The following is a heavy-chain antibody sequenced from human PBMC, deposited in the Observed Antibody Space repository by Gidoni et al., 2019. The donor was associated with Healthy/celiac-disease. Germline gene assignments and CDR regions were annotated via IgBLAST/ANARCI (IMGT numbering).Heavy chain of an antibody. CDR3: AHTKGYDSSGLGWFDP. J-gene: IGHJ5*02. V-gene: IGHV1-69*01. CDR1: AGTFSSYA. CDR2: IIPIFGTA. D-gene: IGHD3-22*01. Sequence: QVQMVQSGAEVKKPGSSVKVSCKSSAGTFSSYAISWVRQAPGQGLEWMGGIIPIFGTANDEQKVQGRVTITADESTSTAYMELSSLRSEDTDVYYCAHTKGYDSSGLGWFDPWGQGTLVTVSS.